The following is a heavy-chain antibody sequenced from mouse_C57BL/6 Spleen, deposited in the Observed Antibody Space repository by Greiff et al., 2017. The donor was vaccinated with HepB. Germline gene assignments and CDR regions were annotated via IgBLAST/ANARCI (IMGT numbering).Heavy chain of an antibody. D-gene: IGHD3-2*02. CDR2: IYPGRGST. J-gene: IGHJ2*01. CDR1: GYTFTSYW. Sequence: VQLPQPGAALVKPGASVRMYCKASGYTFTSYWLTRVKQRPVQGLEWVGDIYPGRGSTNYNEKFKSKATLTVDTSSSTAYMRLSSLTSEDSAVYYCAMGGSGAVDYWGQGTTLTVSS. V-gene: IGHV1-55*01. CDR3: AMGGSGAVDY.